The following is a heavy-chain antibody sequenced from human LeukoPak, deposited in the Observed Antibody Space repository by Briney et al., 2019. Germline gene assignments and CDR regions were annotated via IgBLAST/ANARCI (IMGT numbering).Heavy chain of an antibody. CDR2: TYYRSKWYN. V-gene: IGHV6-1*01. CDR3: ARVGGHYYYYYYMDV. CDR1: GDSVSSNSAA. J-gene: IGHJ6*03. Sequence: SQTLSLTCAISGDSVSSNSAAWNWIRQSPSRGLEWLGRTYYRSKWYNDYAVSVKSRITINPDTSKNQFSLKLSSVTAADTAVYYCARVGGHYYYYYYMDVWGKGTTVTVSS. D-gene: IGHD2-15*01.